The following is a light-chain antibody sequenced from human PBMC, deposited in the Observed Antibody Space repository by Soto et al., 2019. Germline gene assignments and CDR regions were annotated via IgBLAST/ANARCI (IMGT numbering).Light chain of an antibody. CDR2: SND. CDR3: SSWDGSLNGPV. V-gene: IGLV1-44*01. CDR1: TSNIGTNT. J-gene: IGLJ2*01. Sequence: QSVLTQAPSASENPGQTIIISCSGGTSNIGTNTVNWYQQLPGTAPKLVIFSNDRRPSGVPDRFSGSKSGTSASLAISGLQSEDEADYYCSSWDGSLNGPVFGGGTQLTVL.